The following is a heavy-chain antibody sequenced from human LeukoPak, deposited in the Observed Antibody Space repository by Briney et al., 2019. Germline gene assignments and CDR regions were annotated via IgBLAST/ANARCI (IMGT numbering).Heavy chain of an antibody. V-gene: IGHV1-69*13. CDR1: GGTFSSYA. J-gene: IGHJ5*02. Sequence: ASVKVSCKASGGTFSSYAISWVRQAPGQGLEWMGGIIPIFGTANYAQKFQGRVTITADESTSTAYMELSSLRSEDTAVYYCARGNPPSSYHNHYNWFDPWGQGTLVTVSS. CDR2: IIPIFGTA. CDR3: ARGNPPSSYHNHYNWFDP. D-gene: IGHD3-10*01.